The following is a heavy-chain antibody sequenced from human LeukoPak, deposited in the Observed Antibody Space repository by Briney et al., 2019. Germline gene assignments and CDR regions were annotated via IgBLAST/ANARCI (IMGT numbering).Heavy chain of an antibody. D-gene: IGHD3-22*01. Sequence: SETLSLTCTVSGYSISSGYYWGWIRQPPGKGLEWIGIIYHSGSTYYNPSLKSRVTILVDTSKNQFSLKMSSVTAADTAVYYCARGNFYDSSGYYHRVLGYWGQGALVTVSS. CDR3: ARGNFYDSSGYYHRVLGY. V-gene: IGHV4-38-2*02. J-gene: IGHJ4*02. CDR1: GYSISSGYY. CDR2: IYHSGST.